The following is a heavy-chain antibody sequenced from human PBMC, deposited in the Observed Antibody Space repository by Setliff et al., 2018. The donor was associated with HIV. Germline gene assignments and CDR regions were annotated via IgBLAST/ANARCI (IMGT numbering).Heavy chain of an antibody. CDR3: ASRQYYYDTSGYFSAYYFDY. J-gene: IGHJ4*02. CDR2: IYYSGNT. V-gene: IGHV4-61*01. D-gene: IGHD3-22*01. Sequence: SETLSLTCTVSGGSISSGSYYWSWIRQPPGKGLEWIGYIYYSGNTNYNPSLKSRVTISVDTSKNQFSLKLSSVTAADTAVYYCASRQYYYDTSGYFSAYYFDYWGQGTLVTVSS. CDR1: GGSISSGSYY.